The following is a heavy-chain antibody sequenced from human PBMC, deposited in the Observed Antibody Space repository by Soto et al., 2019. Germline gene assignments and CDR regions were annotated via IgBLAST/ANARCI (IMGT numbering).Heavy chain of an antibody. CDR1: GFTFSSYA. CDR2: ISYDGSNK. Sequence: GGSLRLSCAASGFTFSSYAMHWVRQAPGKGLEWVAVISYDGSNKYYADSVKGRFTISRDNSKNTLYLQMNSLRAEDTAVYYCARDPVVVIDAYYYYGMDVWGQGTTVTVSS. CDR3: ARDPVVVIDAYYYYGMDV. V-gene: IGHV3-30-3*01. D-gene: IGHD3-22*01. J-gene: IGHJ6*02.